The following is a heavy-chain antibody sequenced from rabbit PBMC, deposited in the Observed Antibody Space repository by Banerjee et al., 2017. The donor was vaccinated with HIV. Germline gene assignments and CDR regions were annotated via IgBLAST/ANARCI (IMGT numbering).Heavy chain of an antibody. CDR1: GFSFSSSYY. CDR2: IYAGSSGST. CDR3: ARTYGSTTVGFGLNL. Sequence: QSLEESGGDLVKPGASLTLTCTASGFSFSSSYYMCWVRQAPGKGLEWIACIYAGSSGSTVYASWAKGRFTISKTSSTTATLQMTSLTAADTATYFCARTYGSTTVGFGLNLWGQGTLVTVS. D-gene: IGHD5-1*01. J-gene: IGHJ4*01. V-gene: IGHV1S40*01.